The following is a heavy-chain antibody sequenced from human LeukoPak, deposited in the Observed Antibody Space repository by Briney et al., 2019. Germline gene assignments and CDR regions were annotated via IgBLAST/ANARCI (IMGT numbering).Heavy chain of an antibody. CDR3: ARDGDYASGSYKYWYFDL. Sequence: PGGSLRLSCSASGFTLSTFTINWVRQAPGKGLEWVSSISRGSYIYYADSVKGRFTISRDNTKNLVYLQMSSLRAEDTAFYSCARDGDYASGSYKYWYFDLWGRGTQVTVSS. J-gene: IGHJ2*01. D-gene: IGHD3-10*01. CDR2: ISRGSYI. CDR1: GFTLSTFT. V-gene: IGHV3-21*01.